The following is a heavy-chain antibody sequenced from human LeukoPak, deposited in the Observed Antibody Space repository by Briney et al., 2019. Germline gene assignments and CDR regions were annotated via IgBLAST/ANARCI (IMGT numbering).Heavy chain of an antibody. CDR2: IYYSGST. Sequence: SETLSLTCTVSGGPISSYYWSWIRQPPGKGLGWIGYIYYSGSTNYNPSLKSRVTISVDTSKNQFSLKLSSVTAADTAVYYCARDGDGLYYFDYWGQGTLVTVSS. CDR1: GGPISSYY. D-gene: IGHD7-27*01. J-gene: IGHJ4*02. CDR3: ARDGDGLYYFDY. V-gene: IGHV4-59*01.